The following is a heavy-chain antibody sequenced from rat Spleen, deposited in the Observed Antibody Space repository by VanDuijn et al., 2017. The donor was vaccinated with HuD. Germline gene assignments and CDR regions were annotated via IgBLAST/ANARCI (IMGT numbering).Heavy chain of an antibody. V-gene: IGHV5-46*01. CDR1: GFTFSNFP. CDR2: ISTGGGNT. CDR3: ASPTIAAISTGDWFAY. Sequence: EVQLVESGGGLVQPGRSMKLSCAASGFTFSNFPMAWVRQAPAKGLEWVASISTGGGNTYYRDSVKGRFTISRDNAKSTLYLQMDSLRSEDTATYYCASPTIAAISTGDWFAYWGQGVMVTVSS. D-gene: IGHD1-2*01. J-gene: IGHJ2*01.